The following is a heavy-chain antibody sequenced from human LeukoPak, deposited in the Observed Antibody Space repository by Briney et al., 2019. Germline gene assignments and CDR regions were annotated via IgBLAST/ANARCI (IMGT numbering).Heavy chain of an antibody. CDR1: RGSVSSSSYY. V-gene: IGHV4-39*01. J-gene: IGHJ5*02. D-gene: IGHD1-26*01. Sequence: PSGTLSLTCTVSRGSVSSSSYYWGWIRQPPGKGLEWIGSIYYNEYTYYNPSLKSRVTISVDTSKNQFSLKLSSVTAADTAVYYCARHEYSGSYYGLSWFDPWGPGTLVTVSS. CDR3: ARHEYSGSYYGLSWFDP. CDR2: IYYNEYT.